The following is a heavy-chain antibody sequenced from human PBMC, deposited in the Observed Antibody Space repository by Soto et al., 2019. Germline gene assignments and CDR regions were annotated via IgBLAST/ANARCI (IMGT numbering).Heavy chain of an antibody. CDR1: GYTFTSYA. D-gene: IGHD6-19*01. V-gene: IGHV1-3*01. CDR3: ARDLGGWPDY. CDR2: INAGYGNT. Sequence: QVQLVQSGAEVKKPGASVKVSCKASGYTFTSYAIHWVRQAPGQRLEWMGWINAGYGNTKYSQKFQDRGTITRDTAASTANMELSSLRSEDTAVYYCARDLGGWPDYWGQGTLVTVSS. J-gene: IGHJ4*02.